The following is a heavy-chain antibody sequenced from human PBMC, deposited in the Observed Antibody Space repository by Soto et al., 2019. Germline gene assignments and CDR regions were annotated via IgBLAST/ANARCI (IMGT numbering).Heavy chain of an antibody. CDR2: IIPIFGTA. V-gene: IGHV1-69*05. J-gene: IGHJ6*02. CDR3: ARHVPAAGYYYGMDV. Sequence: QVQLVQSGAEVKKPGSSVKVSCKASGGTFSSYAISWVRQAPGQGLEWMGGIIPIFGTADYAQKVQGRATTNXXXSXCTAYMELSSLRSEDTAVYYCARHVPAAGYYYGMDVWGQGTTVTVSS. CDR1: GGTFSSYA. D-gene: IGHD2-2*01.